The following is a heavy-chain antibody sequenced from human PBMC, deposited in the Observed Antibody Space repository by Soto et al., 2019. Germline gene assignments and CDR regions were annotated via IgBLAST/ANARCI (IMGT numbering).Heavy chain of an antibody. CDR3: ARRDTSGFLRYFDD. Sequence: SVKVSCKSSGGTFSSFINYPINWVRQAPGQGLEWMGGIVPNVGTVNYAQKFRGKVTITADKSTGTAYMELSSLRSEDTALYYCARRDTSGFLRYFDDWGQGTQVTVSS. CDR2: IVPNVGTV. CDR1: GGTFSSFINYP. J-gene: IGHJ4*02. V-gene: IGHV1-69*06. D-gene: IGHD3-3*01.